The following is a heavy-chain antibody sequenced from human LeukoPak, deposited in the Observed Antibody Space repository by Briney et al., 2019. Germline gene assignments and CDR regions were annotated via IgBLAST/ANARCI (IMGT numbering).Heavy chain of an antibody. CDR2: IYYSGST. Sequence: SETLSLTCTVSGGSISSSSYYWGWIRQPPGKGLEWIGSIYYSGSTSYNPSLKSRVTISVDTSKNQFSLKLSSVTAADTAVYYCARQRSPDCGDYVGSFWYFDLWGRGTLVTVSS. CDR1: GGSISSSSYY. J-gene: IGHJ2*01. D-gene: IGHD4-17*01. V-gene: IGHV4-39*01. CDR3: ARQRSPDCGDYVGSFWYFDL.